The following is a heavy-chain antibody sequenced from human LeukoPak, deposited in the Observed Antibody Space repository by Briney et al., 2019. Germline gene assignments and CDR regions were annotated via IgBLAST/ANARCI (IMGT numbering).Heavy chain of an antibody. V-gene: IGHV4-59*01. Sequence: NPSETLSLTCTVSGGSISSYYWSWIRQPPGKGLEWIGYIYYSGSTNYNPSLKSRVTISVDTSKNQFSLKLSSVTAADTAVYYCARVVVPAAIDYWGQGTLVTVSS. CDR2: IYYSGST. J-gene: IGHJ4*02. D-gene: IGHD2-2*02. CDR1: GGSISSYY. CDR3: ARVVVPAAIDY.